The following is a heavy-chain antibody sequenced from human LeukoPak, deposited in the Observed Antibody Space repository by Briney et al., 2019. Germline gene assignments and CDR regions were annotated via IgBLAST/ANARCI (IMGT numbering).Heavy chain of an antibody. Sequence: PSETLSLTCAVSGYSISSGYYWGWIRQPPGKGLEWIGSIYHSGTTYYNPSLKSRVTISVDTSRNQFSLKLSSVTAADTAVYYCARRYSYGVDYWGQGTLGTVSS. CDR3: ARRYSYGVDY. V-gene: IGHV4-38-2*01. D-gene: IGHD5-18*01. J-gene: IGHJ4*02. CDR2: IYHSGTT. CDR1: GYSISSGYY.